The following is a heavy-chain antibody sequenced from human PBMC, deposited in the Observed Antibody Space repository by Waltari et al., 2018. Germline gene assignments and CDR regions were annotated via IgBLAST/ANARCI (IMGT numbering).Heavy chain of an antibody. CDR1: GFTFSSYW. CDR2: IKQDGSEK. D-gene: IGHD3-3*01. V-gene: IGHV3-7*03. Sequence: EVQLVESGGGLVQPGGSLRLSCAASGFTFSSYWMSWVRQAPGKGLEWVANIKQDGSEKYYVDSVKGRFTISRDNAKNSLYLQMNSLRAEDTAVYYCARVVYYDFWSGYLFDYWGQGTLVTVSS. CDR3: ARVVYYDFWSGYLFDY. J-gene: IGHJ4*02.